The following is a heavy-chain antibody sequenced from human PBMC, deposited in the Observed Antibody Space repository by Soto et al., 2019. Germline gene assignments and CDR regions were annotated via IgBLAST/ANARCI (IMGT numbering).Heavy chain of an antibody. CDR1: GFTFSSYS. D-gene: IGHD2-2*01. CDR3: ARDDIIVVPAAIHAFDI. J-gene: IGHJ3*02. V-gene: IGHV3-21*01. Sequence: EVQLVESGGGLVKPGGSLRLACAASGFTFSSYSMNWVRQAPGKGLELVSSISSSSSYIYYADSVKGRFTISRDNANNTLYLQMNSLRAEDTAVYYCARDDIIVVPAAIHAFDIWGQGTMVTVSS. CDR2: ISSSSSYI.